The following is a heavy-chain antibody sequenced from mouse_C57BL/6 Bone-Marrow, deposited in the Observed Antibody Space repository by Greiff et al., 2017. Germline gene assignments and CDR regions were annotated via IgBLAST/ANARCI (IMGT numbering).Heavy chain of an antibody. Sequence: DVKLVESGAGLVKPGGSLKLSCAASGFTFSSYAMSWVRQTPEKRLEWVAYISSGGDYIYYADTVKGRFTISRDTARHTLYLQMSSLKAEDTALYYGTRELNDYDGVDYWGQGTTLTVSA. CDR1: GFTFSSYA. V-gene: IGHV5-9-1*02. D-gene: IGHD2-4*01. CDR2: ISSGGDYI. CDR3: TRELNDYDGVDY. J-gene: IGHJ2*01.